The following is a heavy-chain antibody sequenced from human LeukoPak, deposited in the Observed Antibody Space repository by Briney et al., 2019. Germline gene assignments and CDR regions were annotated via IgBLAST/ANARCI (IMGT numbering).Heavy chain of an antibody. V-gene: IGHV1-18*01. Sequence: ASVKVSYKASGGTFSSYAISWVRQAPGQGLEWMGWVSAYNGNTNYAQKLQGRVTMTTDTSTSTACMELRSLRSDDTGVYYCARAPPYSSLDYWGQGTLVTVSS. CDR3: ARAPPYSSLDY. CDR2: VSAYNGNT. D-gene: IGHD6-13*01. CDR1: GGTFSSYA. J-gene: IGHJ4*02.